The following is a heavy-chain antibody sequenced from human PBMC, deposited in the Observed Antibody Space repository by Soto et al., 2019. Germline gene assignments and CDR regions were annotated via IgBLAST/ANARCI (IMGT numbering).Heavy chain of an antibody. CDR2: ISDSGST. CDR3: ARGGSSSWYGFYFFDS. CDR1: GGSMSSYF. D-gene: IGHD6-13*01. J-gene: IGHJ4*02. V-gene: IGHV4-59*12. Sequence: QVQVQESGPGLVKPSETLSLTCTVSGGSMSSYFWSWIRQPPGRGLEWIGYISDSGSTNYKTSLKGGVTISVDTSKNQFSLKVTSVTAADTAVYYCARGGSSSWYGFYFFDSWGPGTLVTVSS.